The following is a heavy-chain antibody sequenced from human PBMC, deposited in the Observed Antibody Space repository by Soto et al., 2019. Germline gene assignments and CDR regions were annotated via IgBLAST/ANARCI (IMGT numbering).Heavy chain of an antibody. V-gene: IGHV3-23*01. D-gene: IGHD3-22*01. CDR2: ISGSGGST. Sequence: GGSLRLSCAASGFTFSSYAMSWVRQAPGKGLEWVSAISGSGGSTYYADSVKGRFTIYRDNSKNTLYLQMNSLRAEDSAVYYFVKDPIYYYDNSGADDALDIWGKGTRVTVSS. CDR1: GFTFSSYA. J-gene: IGHJ3*02. CDR3: VKDPIYYYDNSGADDALDI.